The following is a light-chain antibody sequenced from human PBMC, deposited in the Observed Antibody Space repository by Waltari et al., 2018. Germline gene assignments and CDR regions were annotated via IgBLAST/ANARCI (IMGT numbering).Light chain of an antibody. V-gene: IGKV3-20*01. CDR1: QSLTKRY. CDR2: GAS. CDR3: QQYGSSIMYT. Sequence: VLPQSPGTLSLSPGASATLPCRASQSLTKRYLAWYQQKPGQAPRLVIYGASSRAAGIPDRFSGSGSGTDFTLTISRLEPEDFAVYYCQQYGSSIMYTFGQGTKLEIK. J-gene: IGKJ2*01.